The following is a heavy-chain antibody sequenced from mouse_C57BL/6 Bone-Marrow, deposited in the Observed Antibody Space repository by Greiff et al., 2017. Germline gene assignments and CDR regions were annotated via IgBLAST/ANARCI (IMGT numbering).Heavy chain of an antibody. J-gene: IGHJ3*01. V-gene: IGHV1-64*01. CDR2: IHPNSGST. D-gene: IGHD4-1*01. CDR1: GYTFTSYW. Sequence: QVQLKQPGAELVKPGASVKLSCKASGYTFTSYWMHWVKQRPGQGLEWIGMIHPNSGSTNYNEKFKSKATLTVDKSSSTAYMQLSSLTSEDSAVYDCARPANGAWFAYWGQGTLVTVSA. CDR3: ARPANGAWFAY.